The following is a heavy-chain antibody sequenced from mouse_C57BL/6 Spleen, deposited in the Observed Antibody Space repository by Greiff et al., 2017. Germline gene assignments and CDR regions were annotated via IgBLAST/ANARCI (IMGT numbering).Heavy chain of an antibody. Sequence: QVQLKESGPGLVQPSQCLSISCTVSGFSFTSYGVHWVRQSPGKGLAWLGVIWRGGSTDYNAAFMSRLSITKDNSKSQVFFKMNSLQADDTAIYFCAKNAITTVGYYFDYWGQGTTLTVSS. CDR1: GFSFTSYG. J-gene: IGHJ2*01. CDR3: AKNAITTVGYYFDY. D-gene: IGHD1-1*01. V-gene: IGHV2-5*01. CDR2: IWRGGST.